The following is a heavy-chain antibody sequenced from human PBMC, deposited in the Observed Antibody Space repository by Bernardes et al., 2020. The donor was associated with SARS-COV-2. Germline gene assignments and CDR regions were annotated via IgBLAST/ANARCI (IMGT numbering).Heavy chain of an antibody. J-gene: IGHJ3*02. CDR2: INPKSGGT. V-gene: IGHV1-2*02. Sequence: ASVKVSCKASGYTFLAYFLHWVRQAPGQGLEWMGWINPKSGGTNFARKFQGRVSLTRDTSISTVYMEMSSLKSDDTAVFYCVRGRRLLWFEEFFDAFDIWGQGTMVTLSS. D-gene: IGHD3-10*01. CDR3: VRGRRLLWFEEFFDAFDI. CDR1: GYTFLAYF.